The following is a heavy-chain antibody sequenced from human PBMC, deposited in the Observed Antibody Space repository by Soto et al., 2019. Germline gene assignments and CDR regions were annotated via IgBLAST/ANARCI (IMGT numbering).Heavy chain of an antibody. J-gene: IGHJ6*02. D-gene: IGHD6-13*01. Sequence: ASVKVSCKASGYTFTTYAMHWVRQAPGQRLEWMGWITAGNGNTKYSQKCQGRVTITRVTSASTAYMELSSMRSEDTAVYYCARYSSSWYWDYSYYYGIDVWGQGSTVTVSS. CDR1: GYTFTTYA. V-gene: IGHV1-3*01. CDR2: ITAGNGNT. CDR3: ARYSSSWYWDYSYYYGIDV.